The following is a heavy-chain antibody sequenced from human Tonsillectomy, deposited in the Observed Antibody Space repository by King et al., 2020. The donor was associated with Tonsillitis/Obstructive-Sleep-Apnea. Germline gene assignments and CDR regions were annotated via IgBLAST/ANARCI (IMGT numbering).Heavy chain of an antibody. CDR2: ISSSGSTI. V-gene: IGHV3-48*03. CDR1: GFTFSSYE. CDR3: WGLVVVVVAATQSGFDI. Sequence: VQLVESGGGLVQPGGSLRLSCAASGFTFSSYEMNWVRQAPGKGLEWVSYISSSGSTIYYADSVKGRFTISRDNAKNSLYLQMNSLRAEDTAVYYCWGLVVVVVAATQSGFDIWGQGTMVTVSS. D-gene: IGHD2-15*01. J-gene: IGHJ3*02.